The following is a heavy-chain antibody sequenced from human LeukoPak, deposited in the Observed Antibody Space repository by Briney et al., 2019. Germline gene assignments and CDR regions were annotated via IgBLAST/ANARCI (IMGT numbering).Heavy chain of an antibody. J-gene: IGHJ4*02. Sequence: GGSLRLSCAVSGITLSNYGMSWVRQAPGKGLEWVAGISGSGGSTNYADSVKGRFTISRDSPKNTLYLQMNSVRAEDTAVYFCAKRGVVIRVVLVGFHKEAYYFDSWGQGALVTDSS. CDR1: GITLSNYG. V-gene: IGHV3-23*01. CDR2: ISGSGGST. D-gene: IGHD3-10*01. CDR3: AKRGVVIRVVLVGFHKEAYYFDS.